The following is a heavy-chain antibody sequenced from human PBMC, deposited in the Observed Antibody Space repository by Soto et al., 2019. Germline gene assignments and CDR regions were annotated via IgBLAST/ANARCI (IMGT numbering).Heavy chain of an antibody. CDR1: GYAFTTYG. J-gene: IGHJ4*02. Sequence: QVHLVQCGAEVKKPGASVKVSCKGSGYAFTTYGITWVRQAPGQGLEWMGWISAHNGNTNYAQKLQGRVTVTRDTSTITAYMELRSLRSDDTAVYYCARGRYGEYWGQGALVTVSS. D-gene: IGHD3-10*01. V-gene: IGHV1-18*01. CDR2: ISAHNGNT. CDR3: ARGRYGEY.